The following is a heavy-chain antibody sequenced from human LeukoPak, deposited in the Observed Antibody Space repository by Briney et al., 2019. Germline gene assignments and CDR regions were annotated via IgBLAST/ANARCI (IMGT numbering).Heavy chain of an antibody. CDR1: GGSFSGYY. Sequence: PSETLSLTCAVYGGSFSGYYWGWIRQPPGKGLEWIGEINHSGSTNYNPSLKSRVTISVDTSKNQFSLKLSSVTAADTAVYCCARGDCSGGSCSARDFDYWGQGTLVTVSS. J-gene: IGHJ4*02. CDR2: INHSGST. D-gene: IGHD2-15*01. V-gene: IGHV4-34*01. CDR3: ARGDCSGGSCSARDFDY.